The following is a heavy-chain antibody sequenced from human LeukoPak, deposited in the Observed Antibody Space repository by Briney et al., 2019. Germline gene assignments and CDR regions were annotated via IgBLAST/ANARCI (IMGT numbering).Heavy chain of an antibody. D-gene: IGHD1-14*01. CDR1: GFTFSDYY. J-gene: IGHJ4*02. Sequence: GGSLRLSCAVSGFTFSDYYMSWIRQAPGKGLEWVSTVIGSGGNTYYADAVRGRFTISRDNSKNTLYLQINSLGADDTAVYYCARGGLYKFDYWGQGTLVTVSS. V-gene: IGHV3-23*01. CDR2: VIGSGGNT. CDR3: ARGGLYKFDY.